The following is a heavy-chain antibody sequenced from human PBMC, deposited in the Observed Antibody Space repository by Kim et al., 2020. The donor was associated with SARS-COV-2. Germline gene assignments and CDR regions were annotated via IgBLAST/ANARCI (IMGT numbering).Heavy chain of an antibody. CDR2: IYYSGST. Sequence: SETLSLTCTVSGGSISSSSYYWGWIRQPPGKGLEWIGSIYYSGSTYYNPSLKSRVTISVDTSKNQFSLKLSSVTAADTAVYYCARPSYSSSSYYFDYWGQGTLVTVSS. CDR3: ARPSYSSSSYYFDY. CDR1: GGSISSSSYY. D-gene: IGHD6-13*01. V-gene: IGHV4-39*01. J-gene: IGHJ4*02.